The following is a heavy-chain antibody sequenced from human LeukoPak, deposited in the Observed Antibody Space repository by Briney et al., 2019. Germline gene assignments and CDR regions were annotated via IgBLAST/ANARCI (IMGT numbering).Heavy chain of an antibody. CDR3: IRDFRSADL. CDR1: GFTFSNYG. J-gene: IGHJ5*02. Sequence: PGRSLRLSCAASGFTFSNYGMHWVRQAPGKGLEWVAVIWYDGSNKYYADSVKGRFTISRDNAKNTVYLEMNSLSVEDTATYYCIRDFRSADLWGQGTLVTVTS. V-gene: IGHV3-33*01. CDR2: IWYDGSNK.